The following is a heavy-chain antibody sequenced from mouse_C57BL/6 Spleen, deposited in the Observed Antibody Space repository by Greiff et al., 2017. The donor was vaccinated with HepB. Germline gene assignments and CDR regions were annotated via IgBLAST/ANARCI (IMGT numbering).Heavy chain of an antibody. V-gene: IGHV3-6*01. D-gene: IGHD1-1*01. CDR2: ISYDGSN. J-gene: IGHJ1*03. CDR1: GYSITSGYY. CDR3: ARDITTEWYFDV. Sequence: EVKLMESGPGLVKPSQSLSLTCSVTGYSITSGYYWNWIRQFPGNKLEWMGYISYDGSNNYNPSLKNRISITRDTSKNQFFLKLNSVTTEDTATYYCARDITTEWYFDVWGTGTTVTVSS.